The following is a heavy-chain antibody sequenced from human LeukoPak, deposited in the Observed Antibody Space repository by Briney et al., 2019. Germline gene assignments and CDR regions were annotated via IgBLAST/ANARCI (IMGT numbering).Heavy chain of an antibody. CDR2: IRYDGSNK. D-gene: IGHD6-19*01. V-gene: IGHV3-30*02. CDR3: AKGNLVSGWYYFDY. J-gene: IGHJ4*02. CDR1: GFTFSSYG. Sequence: PGGSLRLSCAASGFTFSSYGMHWVRQAPGKGLEWLTFIRYDGSNKYYADSVKGRFTISRDNSKNTLYLQMNSLRAEDTAVYYCAKGNLVSGWYYFDYWGQGTLVTVSS.